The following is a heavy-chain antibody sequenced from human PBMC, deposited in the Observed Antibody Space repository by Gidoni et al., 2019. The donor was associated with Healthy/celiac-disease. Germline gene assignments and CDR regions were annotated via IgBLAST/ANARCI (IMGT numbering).Heavy chain of an antibody. CDR3: ATRGGVVVAANWFDP. V-gene: IGHV3-48*01. Sequence: EVQLVESGGGLVQPGGSLRLSCAASGFTFSSYSMNWVRQAPGKGLEWVSYISSSSSTIYYADSVKGRFTISRDNAKNSLYLQMNSLRAEDTAVYYCATRGGVVVAANWFDPWGQGTLVTVSS. D-gene: IGHD2-15*01. CDR1: GFTFSSYS. J-gene: IGHJ5*02. CDR2: ISSSSSTI.